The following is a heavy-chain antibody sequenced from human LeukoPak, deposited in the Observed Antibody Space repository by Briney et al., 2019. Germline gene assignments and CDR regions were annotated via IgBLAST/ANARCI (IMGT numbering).Heavy chain of an antibody. Sequence: GASVKVSCKASGYTFTSYGINWVRQARGQGLEWMGWISVYNGNTLYAQRLQGRVTMTTDTSTSTAYMDLRSLRSDDTAVYYCARPLDTPTNDYWGQGTLVTVSS. J-gene: IGHJ4*02. V-gene: IGHV1-18*01. CDR2: ISVYNGNT. CDR3: ARPLDTPTNDY. CDR1: GYTFTSYG. D-gene: IGHD5-18*01.